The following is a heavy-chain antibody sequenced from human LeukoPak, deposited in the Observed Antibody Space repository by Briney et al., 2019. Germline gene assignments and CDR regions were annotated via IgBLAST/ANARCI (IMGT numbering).Heavy chain of an antibody. CDR1: GGSISSYY. CDR3: ARHVPYGGNSEVDY. J-gene: IGHJ4*02. D-gene: IGHD4-23*01. Sequence: PSETLSLTCTVSGGSISSYYWSWIRQPPGKGLEWIGYIYYSGGTNYNPSLKSRVTISVDTSKNQFSLKLSSVTAADTAVYYCARHVPYGGNSEVDYWGQGTLVTVSS. V-gene: IGHV4-59*08. CDR2: IYYSGGT.